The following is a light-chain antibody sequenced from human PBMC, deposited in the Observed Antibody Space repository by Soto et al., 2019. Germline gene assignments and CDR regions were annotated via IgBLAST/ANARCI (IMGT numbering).Light chain of an antibody. CDR1: QDIRNY. J-gene: IGKJ1*01. Sequence: DIQMTQSPSAMSASVGDRITITCRASQDIRNYLAWFQQRPGNVPKRLIFSASSLQSGVPSRFSGSGSGTEVTLTISSLQPEDLATYYCLQSYTYPWTFGQGTKVEIK. CDR3: LQSYTYPWT. V-gene: IGKV1-17*03. CDR2: SAS.